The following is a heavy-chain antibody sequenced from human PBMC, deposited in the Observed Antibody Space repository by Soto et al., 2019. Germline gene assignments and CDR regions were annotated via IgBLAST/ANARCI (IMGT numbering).Heavy chain of an antibody. CDR1: GYTFTSYG. Sequence: ASVKVSCKASGYTFTSYGISWVRQAPGQGLEWMGWISAYSGNTNYAQKLQGRVTMTTDTSTSTAYMELRSLRSDDTAVYYCARDVPGIAVAGTLLRYWGQGTLVTVSS. CDR3: ARDVPGIAVAGTLLRY. D-gene: IGHD6-19*01. J-gene: IGHJ4*02. CDR2: ISAYSGNT. V-gene: IGHV1-18*01.